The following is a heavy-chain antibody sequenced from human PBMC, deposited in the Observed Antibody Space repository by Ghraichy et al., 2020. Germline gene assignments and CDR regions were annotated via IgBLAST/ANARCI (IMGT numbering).Heavy chain of an antibody. V-gene: IGHV1-3*01. D-gene: IGHD3-10*01. CDR1: GYTFTSYA. CDR3: ARRLLWFGEENWYFDL. Sequence: ASVKVSCKASGYTFTSYAMHWVRQAPGQRLEWMGWINAGNGNTKYSQKFQGRVTITRDTSASTAYMELSSLRSEDTAVYYCARRLLWFGEENWYFDLWGRGTLVTVSS. J-gene: IGHJ2*01. CDR2: INAGNGNT.